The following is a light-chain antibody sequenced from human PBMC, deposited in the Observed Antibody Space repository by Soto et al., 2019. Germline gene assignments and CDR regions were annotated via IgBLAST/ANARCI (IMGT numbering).Light chain of an antibody. CDR1: QSISNW. CDR3: QQWT. V-gene: IGKV1-5*01. J-gene: IGKJ1*01. CDR2: DAS. Sequence: DIPMTQSPSTLSASVGDSVTITCRARQSISNWLAWYQVKPGKAPKVLIYDASTLQRGVPSRFSGTGSGTEFTLTISSLQPDDFATYYCQQWTFGQGTKVEVK.